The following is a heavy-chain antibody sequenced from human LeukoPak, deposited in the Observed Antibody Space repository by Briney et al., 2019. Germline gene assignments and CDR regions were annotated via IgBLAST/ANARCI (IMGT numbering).Heavy chain of an antibody. CDR1: GFSLSTSGMC. J-gene: IGHJ6*02. CDR2: IDWDDDK. V-gene: IGHV2-70*11. CDR3: ARQGFGELSAVYYYYGMDV. Sequence: ESGPAPVKPTQTLTLTCTFSGFSLSTSGMCVSWIRQPPGKALEWLARIDWDDDKYYSTSLKTRLTISKDTSKNQVVLTMTNMDPVDTATYYCARQGFGELSAVYYYYGMDVWGQGTTVTVSS. D-gene: IGHD3-10*01.